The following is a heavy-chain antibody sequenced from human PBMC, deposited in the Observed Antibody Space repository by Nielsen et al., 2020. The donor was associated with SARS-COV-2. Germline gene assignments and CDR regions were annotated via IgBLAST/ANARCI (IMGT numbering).Heavy chain of an antibody. J-gene: IGHJ4*02. CDR1: GGSISSGGYY. CDR3: ARGPTRGWSIAARPIDY. CDR2: IYYSGST. V-gene: IGHV4-31*03. D-gene: IGHD6-6*01. Sequence: SETLSLTCTVSGGSISSGGYYWSWIRQHPGKGLEWIGYIYYSGSTYYNPSLKSRVTISVDTSKNQFSLKLSSVTAADTAVYYCARGPTRGWSIAARPIDYWGQGTLVTVSS.